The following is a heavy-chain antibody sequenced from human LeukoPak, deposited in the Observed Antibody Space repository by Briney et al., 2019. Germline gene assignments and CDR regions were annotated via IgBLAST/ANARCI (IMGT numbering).Heavy chain of an antibody. J-gene: IGHJ3*02. Sequence: GGSLRLSCAASGFTFSSYAMSWVRQAPGKGLEWVSVIYSGGSTYYADSVKGRFTISRDNSKNTLYLQLNSLRAEDTAAYYCARVQYSGTYSDAFDIWGQGTMVTVSS. CDR3: ARVQYSGTYSDAFDI. D-gene: IGHD1-26*01. CDR1: GFTFSSYA. V-gene: IGHV3-66*01. CDR2: IYSGGST.